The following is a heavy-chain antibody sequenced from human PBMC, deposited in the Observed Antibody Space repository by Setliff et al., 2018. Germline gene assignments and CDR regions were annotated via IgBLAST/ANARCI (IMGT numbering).Heavy chain of an antibody. J-gene: IGHJ3*01. V-gene: IGHV1-18*01. D-gene: IGHD2-2*01. CDR3: ARFGGSCSSSSCYASDL. CDR1: GDSFNNYA. CDR2: IITNTGKT. Sequence: ASVKVSCKASGDSFNNYAISWVRQAPGQGLEWMGMIITNTGKTSYPKKFQGRVTMTTDTYTGTGYMELRSLTSDDTAVYFCARFGGSCSSSSCYASDLWGQGTMVTVSS.